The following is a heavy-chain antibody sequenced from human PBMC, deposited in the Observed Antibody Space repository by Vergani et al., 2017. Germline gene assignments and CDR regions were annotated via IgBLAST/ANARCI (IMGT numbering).Heavy chain of an antibody. V-gene: IGHV5-51*03. J-gene: IGHJ3*02. CDR3: ARGHLYYYDMRRAFDI. CDR2: IYPGDSDT. CDR1: GYSFTSYW. D-gene: IGHD3-22*01. Sequence: EVQLVQSGAEVKKPGESLKISCKGSGYSFTSYWIGWVRQMPGKGLEWMGIIYPGDSDTRYSPSFQGQVTISADKSISTAYLQWSSLKASDTAMYYCARGHLYYYDMRRAFDIWGQGTMVTVSS.